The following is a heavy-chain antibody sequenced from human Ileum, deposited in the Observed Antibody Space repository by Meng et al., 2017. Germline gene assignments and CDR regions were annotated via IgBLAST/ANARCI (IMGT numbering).Heavy chain of an antibody. D-gene: IGHD3-10*01. J-gene: IGHJ4*02. V-gene: IGHV3-30*04. CDR3: ARGSGPGSYLIDY. CDR1: GFTFSSNS. CDR2: ISYDGSDN. Sequence: GESLKIPCAAPGFTFSSNSMHWVRQAPGKGLEWVALISYDGSDNKCAGSVKGRFTISRDNPENTLYLQMNSLRAEDTAIYYCARGSGPGSYLIDYWGPGTLVTVSS.